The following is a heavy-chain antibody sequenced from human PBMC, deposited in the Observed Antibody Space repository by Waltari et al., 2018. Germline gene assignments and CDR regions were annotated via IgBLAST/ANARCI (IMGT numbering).Heavy chain of an antibody. CDR1: GSPVRNY. CDR2: IYTGGST. D-gene: IGHD6-19*01. Sequence: EVQLVESGGGLIQPGGSLRLSCAASGSPVRNYMSWVRQAPGKGLEWVSVIYTGGSTDYADSVKGRFTISRDNSKNTLYLQMNSLRAEDTAVYYCATSMAVAGKGRGWFDSWGQGTLVTVSS. V-gene: IGHV3-53*01. J-gene: IGHJ5*01. CDR3: ATSMAVAGKGRGWFDS.